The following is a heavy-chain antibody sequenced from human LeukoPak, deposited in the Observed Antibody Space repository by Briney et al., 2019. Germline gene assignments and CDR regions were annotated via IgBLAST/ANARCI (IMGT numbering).Heavy chain of an antibody. CDR2: ISSSCSTI. Sequence: PGGSLRLSCAASGFTFSSYEMNWVRQAPGKGLEWVSYISSSCSTIYYADSVKGRFTISRDNAKNSLYLQMNSLRAEDTAVYYCARDGDWFGAFDIWGQGAMVTVSS. CDR1: GFTFSSYE. J-gene: IGHJ3*02. CDR3: ARDGDWFGAFDI. D-gene: IGHD3/OR15-3a*01. V-gene: IGHV3-48*03.